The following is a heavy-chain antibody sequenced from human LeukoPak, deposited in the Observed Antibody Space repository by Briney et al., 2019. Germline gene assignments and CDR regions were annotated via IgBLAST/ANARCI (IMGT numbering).Heavy chain of an antibody. CDR3: ARSATDAFDI. CDR1: GFTFRSFW. CDR2: MNGDGTSI. V-gene: IGHV3-74*01. Sequence: GRSLRLSCAASGFTFRSFWMHWVRQAPGKGLVWVSHMNGDGTSISYADSVKGRFTISRDNAKNTLYLQMNRLKAEDTAVYYCARSATDAFDIWGQGTMVTVSS. D-gene: IGHD3-3*01. J-gene: IGHJ3*02.